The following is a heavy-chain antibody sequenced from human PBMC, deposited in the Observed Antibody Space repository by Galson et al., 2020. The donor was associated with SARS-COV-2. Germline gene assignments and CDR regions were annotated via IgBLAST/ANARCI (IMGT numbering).Heavy chain of an antibody. V-gene: IGHV3-9*01. CDR3: AKDLSSRSGQPH. Sequence: LSLTCAVYGGSFSGYYWSWIRQPPGKGLEWVSGISWNSGSIGYADSVKGRFTISRDNAKNSLYLQMNSLRAEDTALYYCAKDLSSRSGQPHWGQGTLVTVSS. J-gene: IGHJ4*02. CDR1: GGSFSGYY. D-gene: IGHD6-19*01. CDR2: ISWNSGSI.